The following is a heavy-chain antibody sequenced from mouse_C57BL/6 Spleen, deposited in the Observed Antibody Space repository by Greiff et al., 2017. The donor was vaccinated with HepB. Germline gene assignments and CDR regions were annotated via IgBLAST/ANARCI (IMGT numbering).Heavy chain of an antibody. D-gene: IGHD2-3*01. V-gene: IGHV3-6*01. CDR2: ISYDGSN. CDR3: ARDVDGFDY. CDR1: GYSITRGYY. Sequence: EVQLVESGPGLVKPSQSLSLTCSVTGYSITRGYYWNWIRQFPGNKLEWMGYISYDGSNNYNPSLKNRISITRDTSTNQLFLKLNSVTTEDTAPYNCARDVDGFDYWGQGTTLTVSS. J-gene: IGHJ2*01.